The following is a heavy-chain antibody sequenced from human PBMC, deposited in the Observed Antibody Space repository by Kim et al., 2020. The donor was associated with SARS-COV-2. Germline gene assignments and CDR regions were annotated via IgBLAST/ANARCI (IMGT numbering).Heavy chain of an antibody. Sequence: KCRFTISRDNSKNPLYLQMNSLRPEDTAVYYCARASNIYGSGTLGSAFDIWGQGTMVTVSS. D-gene: IGHD3-10*01. V-gene: IGHV3-30*01. J-gene: IGHJ3*02. CDR3: ARASNIYGSGTLGSAFDI.